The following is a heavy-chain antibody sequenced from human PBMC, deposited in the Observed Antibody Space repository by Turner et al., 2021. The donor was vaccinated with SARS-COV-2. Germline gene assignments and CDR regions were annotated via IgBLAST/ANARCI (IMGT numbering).Heavy chain of an antibody. CDR2: ISSSSSYI. Sequence: EVQLVESGGGLVKPGGSLRLSCAASGFTFSSYSMNWVRQAPGKGLEWVSCISSSSSYIDYADSVKGRFTITRDNAKNSLYLQMNSLRAEDTAVYYCARWDNYYDSSGYYPDAFDIWGQGTMVTVSS. J-gene: IGHJ3*02. D-gene: IGHD3-22*01. CDR3: ARWDNYYDSSGYYPDAFDI. CDR1: GFTFSSYS. V-gene: IGHV3-21*01.